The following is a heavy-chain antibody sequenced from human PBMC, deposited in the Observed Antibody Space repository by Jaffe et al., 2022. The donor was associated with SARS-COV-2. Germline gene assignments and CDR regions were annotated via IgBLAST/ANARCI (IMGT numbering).Heavy chain of an antibody. Sequence: EVQLVQSGAEVKKPGESLKISCKGSGYSFTSYWIGWVRQTPGKGLEFMGFIYPGNSDTRYNASFRGQVTISADKSINTAFLQWNSLKASDTAMYFCARFGGDRGFGAAGTFGNLLLLNYWGQGTLVTVSS. CDR1: GYSFTSYW. D-gene: IGHD3-10*01. J-gene: IGHJ4*02. V-gene: IGHV5-51*01. CDR3: ARFGGDRGFGAAGTFGNLLLLNY. CDR2: IYPGNSDT.